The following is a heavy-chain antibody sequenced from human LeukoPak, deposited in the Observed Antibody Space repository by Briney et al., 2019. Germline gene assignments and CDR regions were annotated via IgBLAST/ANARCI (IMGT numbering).Heavy chain of an antibody. CDR2: IHYSGST. D-gene: IGHD7-27*01. J-gene: IGHJ2*01. CDR3: GRHGEEGILSYWYFDL. Sequence: SETLSLTCTVSGGSMSGYYWSWIRQPPGKGLEWIAYIHYSGSTNYSPSLKSRVTISVDTSKNQFSLKLSSVTAADTAVYYCGRHGEEGILSYWYFDLWGRGTLVTVSS. CDR1: GGSMSGYY. V-gene: IGHV4-59*08.